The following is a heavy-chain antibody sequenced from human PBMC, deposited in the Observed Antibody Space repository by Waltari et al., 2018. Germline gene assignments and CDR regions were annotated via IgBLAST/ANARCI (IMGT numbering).Heavy chain of an antibody. Sequence: EVQLMESGGGLVQPGGSLRLSCAASGFTFSSYALSWVRQAPGKGLEWVSAISGSGGSTYYADSVKGRFTISRDNSKNTLYLQMNSLRAEDTAVYYCAKDKSSWYDAFDIWGQGTMVTVSS. CDR2: ISGSGGST. CDR3: AKDKSSWYDAFDI. J-gene: IGHJ3*02. V-gene: IGHV3-23*01. D-gene: IGHD6-13*01. CDR1: GFTFSSYA.